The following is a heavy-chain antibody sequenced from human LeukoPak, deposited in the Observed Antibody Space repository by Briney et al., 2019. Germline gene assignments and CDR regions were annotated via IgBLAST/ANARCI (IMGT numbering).Heavy chain of an antibody. J-gene: IGHJ4*02. D-gene: IGHD3-3*01. Sequence: ASVKVSCKASGYTFTGYYIHWVRQAPGQGLEWMGWIIPNSGGTNYAQKFQGRVNMPRDTSISTAYMELSRLRSDDTAVYYCARELYDFWSGYYPDYWGQGTLVTVSS. CDR2: IIPNSGGT. CDR1: GYTFTGYY. V-gene: IGHV1-2*02. CDR3: ARELYDFWSGYYPDY.